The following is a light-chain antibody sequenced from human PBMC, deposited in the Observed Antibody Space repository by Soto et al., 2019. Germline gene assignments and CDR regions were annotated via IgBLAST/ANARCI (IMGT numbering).Light chain of an antibody. V-gene: IGLV1-40*01. CDR1: SSNIGAGYD. Sequence: QSVLTQPPSVSGAPGQRVTISCTGSSSNIGAGYDVHWYQQLPGTAPKLLIYGNSNRPSGVPDRFSGSKSGTSASLAITGLQADDEADYYCQSYDSSLSGSVFGGGTKLPVL. CDR2: GNS. J-gene: IGLJ3*02. CDR3: QSYDSSLSGSV.